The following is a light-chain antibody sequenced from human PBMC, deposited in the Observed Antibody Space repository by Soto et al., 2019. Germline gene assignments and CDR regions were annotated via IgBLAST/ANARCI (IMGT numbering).Light chain of an antibody. CDR2: GAS. Sequence: EIVMTQSPATLSVSPGERATLSCSASQTVSSNLAWYQQKPGQAPRLLIYGASTRATGIPARFSGSGSGTEFTLTISSLQSEDFAVYYCQHYNNWWTFGQGTKV. CDR1: QTVSSN. J-gene: IGKJ1*01. CDR3: QHYNNWWT. V-gene: IGKV3-15*01.